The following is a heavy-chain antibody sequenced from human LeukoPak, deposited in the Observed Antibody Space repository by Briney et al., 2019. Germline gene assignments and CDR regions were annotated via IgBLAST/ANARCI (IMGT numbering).Heavy chain of an antibody. D-gene: IGHD6-13*01. Sequence: GGSLRLSCAASGFTFSDHYMTWIRQTPGEGLAVISYIGGSGSNKNYADSVKGRFTISRDNAKNSLYLQMNSLRAEDTALYYCARASSAAAGHYYYYAMDVWGQGTTVTVSS. CDR2: IGGSGSNK. J-gene: IGHJ6*02. CDR1: GFTFSDHY. CDR3: ARASSAAAGHYYYYAMDV. V-gene: IGHV3-11*01.